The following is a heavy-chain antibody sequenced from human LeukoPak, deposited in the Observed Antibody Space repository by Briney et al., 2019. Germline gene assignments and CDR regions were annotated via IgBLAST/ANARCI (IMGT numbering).Heavy chain of an antibody. J-gene: IGHJ6*03. CDR1: GGSISSSNW. CDR2: IYHSGST. Sequence: PSETLSLTCTVSGGSISSSNWWSWVRQPPGKGLEWIGEIYHSGSTNYNPSLKSRVTISVDKSKNQFSLKLSSLTAADTAVYYCAKTIAGYLVMDVWGKGTTVTVSS. D-gene: IGHD1-1*01. CDR3: AKTIAGYLVMDV. V-gene: IGHV4-4*02.